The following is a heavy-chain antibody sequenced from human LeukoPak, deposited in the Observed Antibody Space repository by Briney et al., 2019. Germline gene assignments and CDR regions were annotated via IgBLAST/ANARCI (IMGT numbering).Heavy chain of an antibody. J-gene: IGHJ3*02. Sequence: GGSLRLSCEASGFTFSSYGIHWVRQSPAKGLVWVVVIGADGRNYFYAVSVACRFSVSRDNFKNSLFLQMNSLRAEDTGVYVCARDDLVLDESGFDMWGRGTMVTVSS. CDR3: ARDDLVLDESGFDM. CDR1: GFTFSSYG. CDR2: IGADGRNY. V-gene: IGHV3-33*01. D-gene: IGHD1-26*01.